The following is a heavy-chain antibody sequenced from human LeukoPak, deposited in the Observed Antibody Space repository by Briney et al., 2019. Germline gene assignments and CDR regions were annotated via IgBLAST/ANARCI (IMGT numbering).Heavy chain of an antibody. CDR3: AREHSYCSNTSCSRGRYYGMDV. V-gene: IGHV3-30*04. Sequence: GRSLRLSCAASGFTFSSYAMHWVRQAPGKGLEWVAVISYDGSNKYYADSVKGRFTISRDNSKNTLYLQMNSLRAEDTAVYYCAREHSYCSNTSCSRGRYYGMDVWGQGTTVTVSS. D-gene: IGHD2-2*01. CDR1: GFTFSSYA. J-gene: IGHJ6*02. CDR2: ISYDGSNK.